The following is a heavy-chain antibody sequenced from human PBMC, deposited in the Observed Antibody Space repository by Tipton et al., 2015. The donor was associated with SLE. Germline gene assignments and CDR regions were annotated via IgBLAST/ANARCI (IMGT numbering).Heavy chain of an antibody. CDR1: GFTFSSYE. J-gene: IGHJ4*02. Sequence: SLRLSCAASGFTFSSYEMNWVRQAPGKGLEWVSYISSSGSTIYYADSVKGRFTISRDNAKNSLYLQMNSLRAEDTAVYYCAREYSSSSGGYFDYWGQGTLVTVSS. CDR2: ISSSGSTI. D-gene: IGHD6-6*01. CDR3: AREYSSSSGGYFDY. V-gene: IGHV3-48*03.